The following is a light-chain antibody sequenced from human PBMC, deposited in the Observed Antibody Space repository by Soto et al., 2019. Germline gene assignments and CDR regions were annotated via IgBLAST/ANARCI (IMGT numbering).Light chain of an antibody. V-gene: IGLV2-8*01. CDR1: SSDVGAYNY. Sequence: QSALTQPPSASGSPGQSVTISCTGTSSDVGAYNYVSWYQQHAGKAPKLVIYEVTTRPPGVPDRFSGSKSANTASLTVSGLQAEDEADYYCSSFASSNTWVFRGGTKLTVL. J-gene: IGLJ3*02. CDR3: SSFASSNTWV. CDR2: EVT.